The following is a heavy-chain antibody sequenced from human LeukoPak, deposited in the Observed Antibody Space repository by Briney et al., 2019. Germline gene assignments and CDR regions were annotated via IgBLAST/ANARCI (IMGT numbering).Heavy chain of an antibody. CDR1: GYTFTSYG. V-gene: IGHV1-18*01. CDR2: ISAYNGNT. J-gene: IGHJ6*02. Sequence: ASVKVSCKASGYTFTSYGISWVRQAPGQGLEWMGWISAYNGNTNYAQKLQGRVTMTTDTSTSTAYMELRSLRSDDTAVYYCARDLHGQQLVYYYYGMDVWGQGTTVTVSS. CDR3: ARDLHGQQLVYYYYGMDV. D-gene: IGHD6-13*01.